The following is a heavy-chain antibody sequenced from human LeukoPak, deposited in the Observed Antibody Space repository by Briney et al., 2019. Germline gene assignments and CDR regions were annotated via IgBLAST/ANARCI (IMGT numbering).Heavy chain of an antibody. CDR3: ARMSGGILYPAAVLTEYTWFDP. V-gene: IGHV4-59*08. J-gene: IGHJ5*02. D-gene: IGHD2-8*01. Sequence: SETLSLTCTVHGGSISSYYWSWIRQPPGKRLEWIGYTYYRVSPNYHPSLKSRVTISVDTYQNQCSLRLTSATAADTAVYYCARMSGGILYPAAVLTEYTWFDPWGQATLVTVSS. CDR2: TYYRVSP. CDR1: GGSISSYY.